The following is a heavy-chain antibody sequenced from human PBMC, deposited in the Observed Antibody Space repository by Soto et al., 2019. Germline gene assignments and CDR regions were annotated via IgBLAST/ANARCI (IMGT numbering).Heavy chain of an antibody. CDR1: GFTFSSYA. CDR3: ARDPVLAFVAAYYFDY. J-gene: IGHJ4*02. D-gene: IGHD6-19*01. Sequence: QVQLVESGGGVVQPGRSLRLSCAASGFTFSSYAMHWVRQAPGKGLEWVAVISYDGSNKYYADSVKGRFTISRDNSKNTLDRQLNSLRAEATAVYYCARDPVLAFVAAYYFDYWGQGTLVTVSS. CDR2: ISYDGSNK. V-gene: IGHV3-30-3*01.